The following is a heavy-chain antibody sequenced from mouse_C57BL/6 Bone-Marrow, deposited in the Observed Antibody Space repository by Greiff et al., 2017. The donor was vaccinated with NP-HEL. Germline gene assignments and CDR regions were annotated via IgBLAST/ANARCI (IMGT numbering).Heavy chain of an antibody. CDR2: ISSGSSTI. V-gene: IGHV5-17*01. CDR1: GFTFSDYG. CDR3: ARLLRWTSY. Sequence: DVQLVESGGGLVKPGGSLKLSCAASGFTFSDYGMHWVRQAPEKGLEWVAYISSGSSTIYYADTVKGRFTISRDNAKNTLFLQMTSLRSEDTAMYYCARLLRWTSYWGQGTTLTVSS. J-gene: IGHJ2*01. D-gene: IGHD1-1*01.